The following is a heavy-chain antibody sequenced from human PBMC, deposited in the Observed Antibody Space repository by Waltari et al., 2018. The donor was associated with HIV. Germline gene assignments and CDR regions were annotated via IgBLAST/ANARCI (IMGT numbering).Heavy chain of an antibody. V-gene: IGHV3-23*01. Sequence: EVQILDSGGGLVQPGESLRLSCVASGFTFRSYSISWVRRAPGKGLEWVSTISGSGDKTYYADSVKGRFTISRDNSKNTLYLQMNSLRVEDTAVYYCAKLVDYWGQGTLVTVSS. CDR1: GFTFRSYS. J-gene: IGHJ4*02. CDR2: ISGSGDKT. CDR3: AKLVDY.